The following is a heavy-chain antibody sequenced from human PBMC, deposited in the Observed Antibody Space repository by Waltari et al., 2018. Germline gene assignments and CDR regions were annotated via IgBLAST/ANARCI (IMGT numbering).Heavy chain of an antibody. CDR1: GFTFSSYG. J-gene: IGHJ6*02. CDR2: IRYDGSNK. D-gene: IGHD3-3*01. Sequence: QVPLVESGGGVVQPGGSLRLACAASGFTFSSYGMPWVRQAPGKGLEWVAFIRYDGSNKYYADSVKGRFTISRDNSKNTLYLQMNSLRAEDTAVYYCAKASGNSIIYGMDVWVQGTTVTVSS. V-gene: IGHV3-30*02. CDR3: AKASGNSIIYGMDV.